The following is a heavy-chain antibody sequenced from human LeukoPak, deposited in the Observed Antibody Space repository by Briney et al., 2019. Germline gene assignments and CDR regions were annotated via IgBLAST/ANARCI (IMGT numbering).Heavy chain of an antibody. Sequence: TGGSLRLSCAASGFTFSSYAMHWVRQAPGKGLEWVAVISYDGSNKYYADSVKGRFTISRDNSKNTLYLQMNSLRAEDTAVYYCARVVAGAFDYWGQGTLVTVSS. CDR2: ISYDGSNK. D-gene: IGHD6-19*01. CDR3: ARVVAGAFDY. J-gene: IGHJ4*02. V-gene: IGHV3-30-3*01. CDR1: GFTFSSYA.